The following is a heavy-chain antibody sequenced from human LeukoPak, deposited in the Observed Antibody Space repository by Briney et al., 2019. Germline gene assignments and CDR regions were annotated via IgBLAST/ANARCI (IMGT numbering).Heavy chain of an antibody. Sequence: GGSLRLSCEVSGFIFSNSWMHWVRQTPGKGLVWVSRMYGDMSDINYADSVKGRFTISRDNAKNTVYLQMNSLRGEDTAVYYCARDLGLRGSKWGQGTLVTVSS. V-gene: IGHV3-74*01. CDR1: GFIFSNSW. CDR3: ARDLGLRGSK. CDR2: MYGDMSDI. D-gene: IGHD4-23*01. J-gene: IGHJ4*02.